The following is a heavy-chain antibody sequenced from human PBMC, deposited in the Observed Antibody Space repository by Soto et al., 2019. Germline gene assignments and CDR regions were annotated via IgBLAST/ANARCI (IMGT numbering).Heavy chain of an antibody. CDR2: IIPILGIA. D-gene: IGHD3-16*02. V-gene: IGHV1-69*04. CDR3: ARDRSDYYYYYMDV. J-gene: IGHJ6*03. CDR1: GGTFSSYT. Sequence: GASVKVSYKASGGTFSSYTISWVRQAPGQGLEWMGRIIPILGIANYAQKFQGRVTITADKSTSTAYMELSSLRSEDTAVYYCARDRSDYYYYYMDVWGKGTTVTVSS.